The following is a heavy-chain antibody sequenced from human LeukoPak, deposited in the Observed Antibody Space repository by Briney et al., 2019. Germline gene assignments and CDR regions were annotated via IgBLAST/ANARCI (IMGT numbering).Heavy chain of an antibody. CDR1: GFTFSIYA. CDR3: AKVAARRDYEAYFEY. J-gene: IGHJ4*02. V-gene: IGHV3-23*01. D-gene: IGHD5-24*01. Sequence: AGGSLRLSCAASGFTFSIYAMSWVRQAPGKGLEWVAAISSSGGTTYYADSMRGRFSISRDNSKSMLYLEMSSLRADDTAVYYCAKVAARRDYEAYFEYWAQGTQVTVSS. CDR2: ISSSGGTT.